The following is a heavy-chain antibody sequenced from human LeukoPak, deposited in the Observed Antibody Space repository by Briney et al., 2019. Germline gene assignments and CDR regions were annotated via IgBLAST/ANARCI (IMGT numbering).Heavy chain of an antibody. Sequence: ASVKVSCKATGYTFTNYGISWVRQAPGQGLEWMGWISAYNGNTNYAQKLQGRVTMTTDTSTSTAYMELRSLRSDDTAVYYCARDYYDSSGYPFDYWGQGTLVTVSS. CDR2: ISAYNGNT. V-gene: IGHV1-18*01. CDR3: ARDYYDSSGYPFDY. D-gene: IGHD3-22*01. CDR1: GYTFTNYG. J-gene: IGHJ4*02.